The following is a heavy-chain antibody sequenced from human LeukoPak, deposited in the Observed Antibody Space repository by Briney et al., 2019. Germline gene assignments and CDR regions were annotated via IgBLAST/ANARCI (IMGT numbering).Heavy chain of an antibody. V-gene: IGHV3-23*01. CDR1: GFTFSSYA. CDR2: IRGSGGST. CDR3: AKILGMGIAASSGY. J-gene: IGHJ4*02. Sequence: GGSLRLSCAASGFTFSSYAMSWVRQAPGKGLEWVSAIRGSGGSTYYADSVKGRFTISRDNSKNTLYLQMNSLRAEDTAVYYCAKILGMGIAASSGYWGQGTLVTVSS. D-gene: IGHD6-13*01.